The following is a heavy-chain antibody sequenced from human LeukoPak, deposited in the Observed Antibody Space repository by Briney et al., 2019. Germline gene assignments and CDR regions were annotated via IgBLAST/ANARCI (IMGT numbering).Heavy chain of an antibody. V-gene: IGHV1-24*01. J-gene: IGHJ4*02. Sequence: ASVKVSCKVSGYTLTELSMHWVRQAPGKGLEWMGGFDPEDGETIYAQKFQGRVTMTEDTSTDTAYMELSSLRSEDTAVYYCIVVPAAIGGYYFDYWGQGTLVTVSS. CDR2: FDPEDGET. CDR3: IVVPAAIGGYYFDY. CDR1: GYTLTELS. D-gene: IGHD2-2*02.